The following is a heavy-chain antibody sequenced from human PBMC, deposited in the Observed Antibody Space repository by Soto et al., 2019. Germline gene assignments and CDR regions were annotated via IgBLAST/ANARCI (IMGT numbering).Heavy chain of an antibody. CDR3: ARVVDDFWRGYYLDY. D-gene: IGHD3-3*01. J-gene: IGHJ4*02. V-gene: IGHV3-30-3*01. CDR1: GFTFSSYA. Sequence: QVQLVESGGGVVQPGRSLRLSCAASGFTFSSYAMHWVRQAPGKGLEWVAVISYDGSNKYYADSVKGRFTISRDNSKNTLYLQMNSLRAEDTAVYYCARVVDDFWRGYYLDYWGQGTLVTVSS. CDR2: ISYDGSNK.